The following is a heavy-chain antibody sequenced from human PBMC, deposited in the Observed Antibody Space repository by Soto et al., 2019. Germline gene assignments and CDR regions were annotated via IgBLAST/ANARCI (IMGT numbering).Heavy chain of an antibody. CDR2: INPNSGGT. J-gene: IGHJ6*02. CDR3: ARGQYYDFWSGYYERPPGQTYYYYGMDF. Sequence: ASVKVSCKASGYTFTGYYMHWVRQAPGQGLEWMGWINPNSGGTNYAQKFQGWVTMTRDTSISTAYMELSRLRSDDTAVYYCARGQYYDFWSGYYERPPGQTYYYYGMDFWGQGTTVTVYS. D-gene: IGHD3-3*01. V-gene: IGHV1-2*04. CDR1: GYTFTGYY.